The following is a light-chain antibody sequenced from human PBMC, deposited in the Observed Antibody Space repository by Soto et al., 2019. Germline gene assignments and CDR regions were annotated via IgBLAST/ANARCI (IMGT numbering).Light chain of an antibody. J-gene: IGKJ1*01. CDR1: QGITTW. CDR3: QQYNDYWT. V-gene: IGKV1-5*01. CDR2: DAS. Sequence: DIQMTQSPSSLSASVGDRVTITCRASQGITTWLAWYQQKPGKAPKLLIYDASSLESGVPSRFSGSGSGTEFTLTISSLQPDDFATYYCQQYNDYWTFGQGTKVDIK.